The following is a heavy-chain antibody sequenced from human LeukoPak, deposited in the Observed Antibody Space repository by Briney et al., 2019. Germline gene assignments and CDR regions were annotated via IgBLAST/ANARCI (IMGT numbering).Heavy chain of an antibody. Sequence: GGSLRLSCAASGFTFSSYAMSWVRQAPGKGLEWVSAISGSGGSTYYADSVKGRFTISRDNSKNTLYLQMNSLRAEDTAAYYCAKDRMQQWLGTNWFDPWGQGTLVTVSS. CDR3: AKDRMQQWLGTNWFDP. V-gene: IGHV3-23*01. CDR2: ISGSGGST. D-gene: IGHD6-19*01. CDR1: GFTFSSYA. J-gene: IGHJ5*02.